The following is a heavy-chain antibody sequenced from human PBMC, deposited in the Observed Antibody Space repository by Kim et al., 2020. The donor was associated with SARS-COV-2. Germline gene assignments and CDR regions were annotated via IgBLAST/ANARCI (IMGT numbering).Heavy chain of an antibody. CDR2: IKQDGSDK. J-gene: IGHJ6*02. Sequence: GGSLRLSCAASGFTFSSYWMSWVRQAPGKGLEWVANIKQDGSDKYYVDSVKGRFTISRDNAKNSLYLQMNSLRAEDTAVYYCARQTTVTSHYYYYGMDVWGQGTTVTVSS. V-gene: IGHV3-7*03. D-gene: IGHD4-17*01. CDR3: ARQTTVTSHYYYYGMDV. CDR1: GFTFSSYW.